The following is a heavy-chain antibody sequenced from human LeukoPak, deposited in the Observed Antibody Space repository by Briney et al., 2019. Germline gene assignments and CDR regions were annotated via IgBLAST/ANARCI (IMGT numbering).Heavy chain of an antibody. V-gene: IGHV1-69*05. D-gene: IGHD3-22*01. CDR3: ARDGYYDSSGSLNPRDY. J-gene: IGHJ4*02. CDR1: GGTFSSYA. CDR2: VIPIFGTA. Sequence: SVKVSCKASGGTFSSYAISWVRQAPGQGLEWMGGVIPIFGTANYAQKFQGRVTITTDESTSTAYMELSSLRSEDTAVYYCARDGYYDSSGSLNPRDYWGQGTLVTVSS.